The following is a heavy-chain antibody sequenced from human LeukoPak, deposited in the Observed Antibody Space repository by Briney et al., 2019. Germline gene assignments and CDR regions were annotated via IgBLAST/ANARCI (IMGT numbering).Heavy chain of an antibody. CDR2: INHSGTT. J-gene: IGHJ6*03. CDR1: GASFSGFY. V-gene: IGHV4-34*01. CDR3: ARISMASRYYYYYMDV. D-gene: IGHD5-24*01. Sequence: PSETLSLTCAVYGASFSGFYWSWIRQPPGKGLEWIGEINHSGTTNYNPSLKSRVTMSVDTSKSQFSLKLSSVTAADTAVYYCARISMASRYYYYYMDVWGKGTTVTVSS.